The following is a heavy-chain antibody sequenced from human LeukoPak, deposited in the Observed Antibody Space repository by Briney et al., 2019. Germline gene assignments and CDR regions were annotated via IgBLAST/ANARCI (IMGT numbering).Heavy chain of an antibody. CDR3: AKVTQYQLLYEYSSGWYFDY. V-gene: IGHV3-23*01. Sequence: PGGSLRLSCAASGFTFSSYAMSWVRQAPGKGLEWVSAISGSGGSTYYADSVKGRFTISRGNSKNTLYLQMNSLRAEDTAVYYCAKVTQYQLLYEYSSGWYFDYWGQGTLVTVSS. J-gene: IGHJ4*02. CDR2: ISGSGGST. D-gene: IGHD2-2*02. CDR1: GFTFSSYA.